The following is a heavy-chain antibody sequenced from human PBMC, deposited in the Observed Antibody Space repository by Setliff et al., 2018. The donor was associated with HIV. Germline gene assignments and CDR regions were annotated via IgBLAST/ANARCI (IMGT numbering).Heavy chain of an antibody. CDR3: ARVLWAPGLGEGAFDI. J-gene: IGHJ3*02. CDR1: GGCINSGTYY. CDR2: IHISGHT. Sequence: PSETLSLTGTVAGGCINSGTYYWNWIRQPAGKGLEWIGHIHISGHTNYNPSLKSRVTISLDTSKNHFSLHLTSMTAADTAVYYCARVLWAPGLGEGAFDIWGQGTKVTVSS. D-gene: IGHD3-16*01. V-gene: IGHV4-61*09.